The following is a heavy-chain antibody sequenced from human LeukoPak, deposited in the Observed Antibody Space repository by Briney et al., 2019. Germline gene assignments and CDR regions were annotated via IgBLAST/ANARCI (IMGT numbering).Heavy chain of an antibody. V-gene: IGHV3-48*04. Sequence: GGSLRLSCAASGFTFSNAWMNWVRQAPGKGLEWVSYISGSSGIIDYADSVKGRFTISRDNAKNTLYLQMNSLRAEDTAVYYCARDDGFDPWGQGTLVTVSS. CDR2: ISGSSGII. J-gene: IGHJ5*02. CDR1: GFTFSNAW. CDR3: ARDDGFDP.